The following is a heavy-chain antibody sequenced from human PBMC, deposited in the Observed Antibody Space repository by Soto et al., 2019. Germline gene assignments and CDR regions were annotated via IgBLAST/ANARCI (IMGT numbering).Heavy chain of an antibody. CDR2: FNPKNGNT. Sequence: GASVKVSCKASGYTFTNYGINWLRQSRGQGIEWMGWFNPKNGNTNYAQTFEGRLTLTTDTSTSTAFMELSNLRSDDTAFYYCARSDYYEDTGTFENWGQGTPVTVSS. CDR1: GYTFTNYG. J-gene: IGHJ4*02. V-gene: IGHV1-18*01. D-gene: IGHD4-17*01. CDR3: ARSDYYEDTGTFEN.